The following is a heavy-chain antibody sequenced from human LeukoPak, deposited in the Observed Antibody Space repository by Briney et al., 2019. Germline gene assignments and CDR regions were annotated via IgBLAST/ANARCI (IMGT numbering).Heavy chain of an antibody. J-gene: IGHJ5*02. D-gene: IGHD4-17*01. Sequence: GGSLRLSCAASGFTFSSYAMSWVRQAPVKGLEWVSAISGSGGSTYYADSVKGRFTISRDNSKNTLYLQMNSLRAEDTAVYYCASHDYGDYGWFDPWGQGTLVTVSS. CDR1: GFTFSSYA. CDR2: ISGSGGST. V-gene: IGHV3-23*01. CDR3: ASHDYGDYGWFDP.